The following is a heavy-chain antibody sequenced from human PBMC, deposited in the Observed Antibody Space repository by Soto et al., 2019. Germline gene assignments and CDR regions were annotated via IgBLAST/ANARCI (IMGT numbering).Heavy chain of an antibody. CDR2: IIPIFGTA. CDR3: ARVGERWLQRYYFDY. CDR1: GGTFSSYA. Sequence: SVKVSCKASGGTFSSYAISWVRQAPGQGLEWMGGIIPIFGTANYAQKLQGRVTITADESTSTAYMELSSLRSEDTAVYYCARVGERWLQRYYFDYWGQGTQVTVSS. J-gene: IGHJ4*02. D-gene: IGHD3-16*01. V-gene: IGHV1-69*13.